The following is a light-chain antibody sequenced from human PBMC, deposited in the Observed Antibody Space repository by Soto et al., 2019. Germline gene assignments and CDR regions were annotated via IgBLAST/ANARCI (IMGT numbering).Light chain of an antibody. Sequence: ELVLTQSPATLSLSPGERATLSCGASQSVSNSYLAWYQQKPGLAPRLLIYDASSRATGIPDRFSGSGSGTDFTLTISRLEPEDFAVYYCQQYGSSPLTFGGGTKVEIK. CDR1: QSVSNSY. CDR2: DAS. CDR3: QQYGSSPLT. J-gene: IGKJ4*01. V-gene: IGKV3D-20*01.